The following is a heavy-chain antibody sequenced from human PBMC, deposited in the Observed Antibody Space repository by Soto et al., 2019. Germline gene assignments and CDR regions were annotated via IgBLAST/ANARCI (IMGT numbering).Heavy chain of an antibody. J-gene: IGHJ5*02. V-gene: IGHV1-18*01. Sequence: ASVKVSCKASGYTFTSYGISWVRQAPGQGPEWMGWISAYNGNTNYAQKLQGRVTMTTDTSTSTAYMELRSLRSDDTAVYYCAREQAVAGIFDPWGQGTLVTVSS. CDR1: GYTFTSYG. CDR2: ISAYNGNT. D-gene: IGHD6-19*01. CDR3: AREQAVAGIFDP.